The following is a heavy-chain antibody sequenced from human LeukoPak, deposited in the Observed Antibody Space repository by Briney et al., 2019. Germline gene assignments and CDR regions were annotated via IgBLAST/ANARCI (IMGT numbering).Heavy chain of an antibody. Sequence: RASVKVSCKASGYTFTSYGISWVRQAPGQGLEWMGWISDYNGNTNYAQKLQGRVTMTRDMSTSTVYMELSSLGSEDTAVYYCAIGYCRGGSCDDEPGDAFDIWGQGTMVAVSS. CDR3: AIGYCRGGSCDDEPGDAFDI. V-gene: IGHV1-18*01. CDR1: GYTFTSYG. D-gene: IGHD2-15*01. J-gene: IGHJ3*02. CDR2: ISDYNGNT.